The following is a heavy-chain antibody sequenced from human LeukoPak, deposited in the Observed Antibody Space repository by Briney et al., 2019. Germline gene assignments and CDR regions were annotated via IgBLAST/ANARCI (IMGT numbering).Heavy chain of an antibody. D-gene: IGHD3-22*01. CDR2: VDPEDGET. J-gene: IGHJ6*03. CDR1: GYTFTDYY. V-gene: IGHV1-69-2*01. Sequence: ASVKISCKVSGYTFTDYYMHWVQQAPGKGLEWMGPVDPEDGETIYAEKFRGRVTITADTSTDTAYMELSSLRSEDTAVYYCATDSSGYYYYYYYMDVWGKGTTVTVSS. CDR3: ATDSSGYYYYYYYMDV.